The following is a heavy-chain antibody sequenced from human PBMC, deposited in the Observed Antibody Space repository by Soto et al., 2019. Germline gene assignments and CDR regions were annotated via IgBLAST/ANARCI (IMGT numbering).Heavy chain of an antibody. Sequence: PGESLKISCKGSGYSFTSYWIGWVRQMPGKGLEWMGIIYPGDSDTRYSPSFQGQVTISADKSISTAYLQWSSLKASDTAMYYCAIHGATRPEGDWQWVPWFDPWGQGTLVTVSS. D-gene: IGHD3-9*01. V-gene: IGHV5-51*01. CDR2: IYPGDSDT. J-gene: IGHJ5*02. CDR3: AIHGATRPEGDWQWVPWFDP. CDR1: GYSFTSYW.